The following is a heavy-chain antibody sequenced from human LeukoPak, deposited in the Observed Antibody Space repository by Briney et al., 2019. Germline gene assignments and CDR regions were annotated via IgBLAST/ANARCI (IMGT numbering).Heavy chain of an antibody. CDR2: IRSNADGGTV. D-gene: IGHD3-16*01. CDR3: LSYADYNY. V-gene: IGHV3-15*01. J-gene: IGHJ4*02. CDR1: GFTFKSAW. Sequence: PGGSLRLSCAASGFTFKSAWMSWVRQAPGEGLEWIGRIRSNADGGTVDYSAAAQGRFTISRDDSKNTLYLQMNSLKTEDTAVYFCLSYADYNYWGQGTLVTVSS.